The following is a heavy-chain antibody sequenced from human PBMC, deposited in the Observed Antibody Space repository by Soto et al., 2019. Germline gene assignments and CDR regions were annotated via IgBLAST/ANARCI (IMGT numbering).Heavy chain of an antibody. CDR2: IYYSWTT. J-gene: IGHJ4*02. CDR3: ARALAARPTGDLYYFDY. D-gene: IGHD4-17*01. V-gene: IGHV4-31*03. Sequence: QVQLQESGPGLVKPSQTLSLTCTVSGDSISNGGYYWSWIRQQPGRGLEGIGYIYYSWTTYYNPSLQRRATMSVDTSKDQFSLRLTSVTAADTAVYYCARALAARPTGDLYYFDYWGQGTLVTVSS. CDR1: GDSISNGGYY.